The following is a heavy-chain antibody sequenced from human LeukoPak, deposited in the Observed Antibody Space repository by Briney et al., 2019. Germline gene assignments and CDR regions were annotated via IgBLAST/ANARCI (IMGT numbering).Heavy chain of an antibody. Sequence: GGSLRLSCAASGFTFSSYSMSWVRQAPGKGLEWVSSISSSNTYIYYADSVKGRFTISRDNAKNSLYLQMNSLRAEDTAVYYCAKGTIRYCSSTGCYIDYWGQGTLVTVSS. V-gene: IGHV3-21*01. J-gene: IGHJ4*02. CDR2: ISSSNTYI. CDR1: GFTFSSYS. D-gene: IGHD2-2*01. CDR3: AKGTIRYCSSTGCYIDY.